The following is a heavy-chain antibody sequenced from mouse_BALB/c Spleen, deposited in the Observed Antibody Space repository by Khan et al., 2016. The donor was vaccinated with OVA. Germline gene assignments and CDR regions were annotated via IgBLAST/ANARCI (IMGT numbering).Heavy chain of an antibody. D-gene: IGHD1-1*01. V-gene: IGHV1-7*01. Sequence: VQLQQPGAELAKPGASVKMSCRASGYTFTNYWMHWVKQRPGQGLEWIGYINPSTGYTEYNQKFKDKATLTADKSSSTAYMQLSSLTSEDSAVYYCVNHGSSSAWFSYWGQGTLVPVSA. CDR1: GYTFTNYW. CDR2: INPSTGYT. J-gene: IGHJ3*01. CDR3: VNHGSSSAWFSY.